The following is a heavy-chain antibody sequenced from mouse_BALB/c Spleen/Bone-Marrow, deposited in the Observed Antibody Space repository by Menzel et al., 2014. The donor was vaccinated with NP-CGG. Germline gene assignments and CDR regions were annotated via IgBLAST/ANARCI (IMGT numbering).Heavy chain of an antibody. Sequence: EVQLQQSGAELVRSGASVKLSCTASGLNIKDYYMHWVKQRPEQGLEWIGWIDPGNGDTEYAPKFQAKATVTADTSSNTAYLQLNSLTSEDTAVYYCARWEYYAMDYWGQGTSVTVSS. J-gene: IGHJ4*01. V-gene: IGHV14-4*02. D-gene: IGHD2-3*01. CDR3: ARWEYYAMDY. CDR1: GLNIKDYY. CDR2: IDPGNGDT.